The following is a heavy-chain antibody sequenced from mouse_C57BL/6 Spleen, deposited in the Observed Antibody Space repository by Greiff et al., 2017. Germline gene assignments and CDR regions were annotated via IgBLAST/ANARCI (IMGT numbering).Heavy chain of an antibody. CDR2: IYPGDGDT. CDR1: GYAFSSSW. V-gene: IGHV1-82*01. J-gene: IGHJ3*01. CDR3: ARDIYDYDAWFAY. D-gene: IGHD2-4*01. Sequence: VQRVESGPELVKPGASVKISCKASGYAFSSSWMNWVKQRPGKGLEWIGRIYPGDGDTNYNGKFKGKATLTADKSSSTAYMQLSSLTSVDSAVSFCARDIYDYDAWFAYWGTGTLVSVSA.